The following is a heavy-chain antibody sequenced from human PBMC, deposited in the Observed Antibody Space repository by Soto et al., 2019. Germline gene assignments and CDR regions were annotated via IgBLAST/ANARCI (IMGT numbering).Heavy chain of an antibody. Sequence: GASVKVSCKASGGTFSSYAISWVRQAPGQGLEWMGGIIPIFGTANYAQKSQGRVTITADESTSTAYMELSSLRSEDTAVYYCAAGIVVGATLGPGYYYGMDVWGQGTTVTVSS. CDR1: GGTFSSYA. J-gene: IGHJ6*02. CDR3: AAGIVVGATLGPGYYYGMDV. CDR2: IIPIFGTA. V-gene: IGHV1-69*13. D-gene: IGHD1-26*01.